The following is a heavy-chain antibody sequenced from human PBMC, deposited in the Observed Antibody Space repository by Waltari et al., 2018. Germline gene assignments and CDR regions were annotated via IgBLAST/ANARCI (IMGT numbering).Heavy chain of an antibody. CDR2: TVPIYGAE. J-gene: IGHJ4*03. Sequence: QVQLVQSGDEVKKPGSSLRVSCKIIGDTANTYGINWVRQAPGEGLEWMGGTVPIYGAENYAENFQDRVTFTADESTNTAYMELHRLTSDDTAVYYCAREFGGDWLRGYFDSWGQGTPITVSS. CDR1: GDTANTYG. V-gene: IGHV1-69*13. CDR3: AREFGGDWLRGYFDS. D-gene: IGHD3-9*01.